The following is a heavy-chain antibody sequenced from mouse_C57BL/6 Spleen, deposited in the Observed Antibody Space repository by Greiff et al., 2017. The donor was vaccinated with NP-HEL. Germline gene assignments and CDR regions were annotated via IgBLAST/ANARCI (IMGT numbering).Heavy chain of an antibody. V-gene: IGHV1-76*01. CDR3: ARWGVVAADWYFDV. D-gene: IGHD1-1*01. CDR2: IYPGSGNT. CDR1: GYTFTDYY. Sequence: VKLMESGAELVRPGASVKLSCKASGYTFTDYYINWVKQRPGQGLEWIARIYPGSGNTYYNEKFKGKATLTAEKSSSTAYMQLSSLTSEDSAVFFCARWGVVAADWYFDVWGTGTTVTVSS. J-gene: IGHJ1*03.